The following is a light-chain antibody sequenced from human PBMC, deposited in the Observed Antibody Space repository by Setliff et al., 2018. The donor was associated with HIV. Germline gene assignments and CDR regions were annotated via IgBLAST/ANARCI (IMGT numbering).Light chain of an antibody. CDR2: TNY. Sequence: QSVLTQPPSASGTPGQRVTISCSGSSSNIGSNTVNWYQQLPGTAPKLLIYTNYQRPSGVPDRFSGSKSGTSASLAISGLQSEEEADYYCAAWDDSLNGPYVFGTGTKVTVL. J-gene: IGLJ1*01. V-gene: IGLV1-44*01. CDR1: SSNIGSNT. CDR3: AAWDDSLNGPYV.